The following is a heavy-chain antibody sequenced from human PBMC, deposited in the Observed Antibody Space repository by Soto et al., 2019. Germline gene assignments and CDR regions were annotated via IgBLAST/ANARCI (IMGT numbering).Heavy chain of an antibody. D-gene: IGHD3-3*01. Sequence: SETLSLTCTVSGGSISSSSYYWGWIRQPPGKGLEWIGSIYYSGSAYYNPSLKSRVTISVDTSKNQFSLKLSSVTAADTAVYYCARHTYYDFWSGYYRGYYYYYMDVWGKGTTVTVS. V-gene: IGHV4-39*01. J-gene: IGHJ6*03. CDR1: GGSISSSSYY. CDR2: IYYSGSA. CDR3: ARHTYYDFWSGYYRGYYYYYMDV.